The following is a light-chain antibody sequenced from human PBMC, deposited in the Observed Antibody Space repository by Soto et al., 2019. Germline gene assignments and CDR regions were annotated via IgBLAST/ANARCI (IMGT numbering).Light chain of an antibody. CDR2: DVT. CDR3: CSTTSSITYV. V-gene: IGLV2-14*01. Sequence: SALTQPASMSGSPGQSITISCTGTSSDVGGYNSVSWYRQDPGKAPKLMIYDVTNRPSGVSNRFSGSKSGNTASLTISGLQAEDHDDYYFCSTTSSITYVFGTATKVTVL. CDR1: SSDVGGYNS. J-gene: IGLJ1*01.